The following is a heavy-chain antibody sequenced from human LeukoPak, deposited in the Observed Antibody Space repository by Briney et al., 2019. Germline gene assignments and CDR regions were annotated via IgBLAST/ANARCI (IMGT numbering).Heavy chain of an antibody. CDR1: GGSIRSFY. V-gene: IGHV4-4*09. J-gene: IGHJ4*02. Sequence: PSETLSLTCTVSGGSIRSFYWSWFRQPPGKGLEWIGYIYSSGSTNYNPSLRSRVTISVDMSKNQFSLKLSSVTAADTAVYYCARKASYYGSENDYWGQGTLVIVSS. D-gene: IGHD3-10*01. CDR2: IYSSGST. CDR3: ARKASYYGSENDY.